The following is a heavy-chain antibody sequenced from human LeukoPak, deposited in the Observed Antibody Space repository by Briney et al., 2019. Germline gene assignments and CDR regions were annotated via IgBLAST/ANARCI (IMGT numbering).Heavy chain of an antibody. D-gene: IGHD6-13*01. CDR1: GFTFSSYA. J-gene: IGHJ6*04. CDR3: ARAAYSSSWYWNYYYYGMDV. V-gene: IGHV3-64*04. Sequence: GGSLRLSCSASGFTFSSYAMHWVRQAPGKGLEYVSAISSNGGSTYYADSVKGRFTISRDNAKNTLYLQMNSLRAEDTAVYYCARAAYSSSWYWNYYYYGMDVWGKGTTVTVSS. CDR2: ISSNGGST.